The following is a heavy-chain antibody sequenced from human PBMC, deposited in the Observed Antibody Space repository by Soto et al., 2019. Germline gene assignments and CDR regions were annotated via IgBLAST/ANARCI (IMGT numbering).Heavy chain of an antibody. CDR1: GFTFSSYA. CDR3: ARHGGTSGWYPRIYYYGMNV. J-gene: IGHJ6*02. Sequence: PGGSLRHSCAASGFTFSSYAMSWVRQAPGKGLEWVSAISGSGGSTYYADSVKGRFTISRDNSKNTLYLQMNSLRAEDTAVYYCARHGGTSGWYPRIYYYGMNVWGQGTTVTVSS. D-gene: IGHD6-19*01. V-gene: IGHV3-23*01. CDR2: ISGSGGST.